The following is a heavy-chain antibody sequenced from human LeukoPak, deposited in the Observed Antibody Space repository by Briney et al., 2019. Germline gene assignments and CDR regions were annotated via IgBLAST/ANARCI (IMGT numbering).Heavy chain of an antibody. D-gene: IGHD3-22*01. J-gene: IGHJ5*01. CDR1: GGSISSASYY. CDR3: ARLSGYYYDLPGWFDS. Sequence: SETLSLTCTVSGGSISSASYYWSWIRQPAGKGLEWIGRIYISGSTNYKSSLKSRVTISVDTSKNQFSLKLASVTAADTAVYYCARLSGYYYDLPGWFDSWGQGTLVTVSS. CDR2: IYISGST. V-gene: IGHV4-61*02.